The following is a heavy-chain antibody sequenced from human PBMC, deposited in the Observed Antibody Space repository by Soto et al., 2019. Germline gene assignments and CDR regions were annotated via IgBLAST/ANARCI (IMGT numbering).Heavy chain of an antibody. Sequence: GGSLRLSCAASGVTFSSYGMHWVRQAPGKGLEWVAVIWYDGSNKYYADSVKGRFTISRDNSKNTLYLQMNSLRAEDTAGYYSARVTGLLWFGELLSLYGMDVWGQGTTITVSS. D-gene: IGHD3-10*01. V-gene: IGHV3-33*01. CDR1: GVTFSSYG. CDR3: ARVTGLLWFGELLSLYGMDV. CDR2: IWYDGSNK. J-gene: IGHJ6*02.